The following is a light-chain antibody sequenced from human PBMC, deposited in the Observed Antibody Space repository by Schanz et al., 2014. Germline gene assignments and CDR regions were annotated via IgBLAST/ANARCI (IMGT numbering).Light chain of an antibody. CDR3: SAYVQGRNFVA. V-gene: IGLV2-14*01. Sequence: QSALTQPASVSGSPGQSITISCTGTSSDVGGYNYVSWYQQHPGKAPKLMIYDVSNRPSGVSDRFSGSKSGNTASLTISGLQAEDEADYYCSAYVQGRNFVAFGGGTKLTVL. CDR1: SSDVGGYNY. CDR2: DVS. J-gene: IGLJ2*01.